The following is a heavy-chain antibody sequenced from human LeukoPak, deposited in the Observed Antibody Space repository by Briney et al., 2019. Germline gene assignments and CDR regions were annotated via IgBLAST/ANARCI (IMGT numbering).Heavy chain of an antibody. CDR2: ITGGSYTI. J-gene: IGHJ4*02. CDR3: ARDGEAYGWNYAFDY. V-gene: IGHV3-48*01. CDR1: GFTFSSYS. D-gene: IGHD1-7*01. Sequence: GGSLRLSCAASGFTFSSYSMNWVRQAPGKGLEWVSYITGGSYTIYYAQSVRGRFTISRDNAKNSLYLQMNSLRVEDTAVYYCARDGEAYGWNYAFDYWGQGTLVTVSS.